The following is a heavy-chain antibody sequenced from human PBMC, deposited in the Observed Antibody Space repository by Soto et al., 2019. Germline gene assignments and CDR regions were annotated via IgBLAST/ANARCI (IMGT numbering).Heavy chain of an antibody. CDR3: ARGLIVVVPAAPTPNDAFDI. CDR1: GYTFTSYY. D-gene: IGHD2-2*01. V-gene: IGHV1-46*03. CDR2: INPSGGST. Sequence: ASVKVSCKASGYTFTSYYMHWVRQAPGQGLEWMGIINPSGGSTSYAQKFQCRVTMTRDTSTSIVYMELSSLRSVDTAVYYCARGLIVVVPAAPTPNDAFDIWGQWTMVTVSS. J-gene: IGHJ3*02.